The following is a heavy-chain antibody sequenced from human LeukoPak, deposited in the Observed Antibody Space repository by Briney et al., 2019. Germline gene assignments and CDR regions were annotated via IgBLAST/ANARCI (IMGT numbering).Heavy chain of an antibody. D-gene: IGHD4-17*01. J-gene: IGHJ3*02. V-gene: IGHV3-48*03. CDR2: ISSSGRTI. CDR1: GFTFSSYG. CDR3: AREDTVDAFDI. Sequence: GGSLRLSCAASGFTFSSYGMSWVRQAPGKGLEWISYISSSGRTIYYADSVKGRLTVSRDNAKNSLYLQMNSLRGEDTAIYYCAREDTVDAFDIWGQGTMVTVPS.